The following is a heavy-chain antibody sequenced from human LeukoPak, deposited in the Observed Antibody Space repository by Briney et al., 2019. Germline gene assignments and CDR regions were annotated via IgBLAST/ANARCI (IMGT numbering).Heavy chain of an antibody. CDR3: ARVVIGGTVWFDP. Sequence: PSETLSLTCTVSGGSISNYYWSWIRQPPGKGLEWIGYMYYSGSTSYNPSLKSRVTISVDTSKNQFSLKLSSVTAADAAVYYCARVVIGGTVWFDPWGQGTLVTVSS. V-gene: IGHV4-59*01. J-gene: IGHJ5*02. CDR1: GGSISNYY. D-gene: IGHD2/OR15-2a*01. CDR2: MYYSGST.